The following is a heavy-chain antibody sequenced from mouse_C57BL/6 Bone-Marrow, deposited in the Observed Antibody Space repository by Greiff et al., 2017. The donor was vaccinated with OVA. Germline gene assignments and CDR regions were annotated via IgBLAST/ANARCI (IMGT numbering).Heavy chain of an antibody. CDR1: GYTFTDYE. D-gene: IGHD2-5*01. Sequence: VQLQQSGAELVRPGASVTLSCKASGYTFTDYEMHLVKQTPVHGLEWIGAIDPDTGGTASNQQFNGKAILTADKSSSTDYMERRSLTSEDSADYYCTRGYSNDYAMDYWGQGTSVTVSS. V-gene: IGHV1-15*01. CDR3: TRGYSNDYAMDY. CDR2: IDPDTGGT. J-gene: IGHJ4*01.